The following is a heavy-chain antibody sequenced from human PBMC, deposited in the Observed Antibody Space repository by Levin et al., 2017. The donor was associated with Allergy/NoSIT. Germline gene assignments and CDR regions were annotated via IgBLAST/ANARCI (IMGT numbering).Heavy chain of an antibody. D-gene: IGHD3-3*01. V-gene: IGHV3-73*01. CDR3: TRSSSARTYFYYMDV. J-gene: IGHJ6*03. Sequence: GESLKISCAASGFTFSGSAMHWVRQASGKGLEWVGRIRSKANSYATAYAASVKGRFTISRDDSKNTAYLQMNSLKTEDTAVYYCTRSSSARTYFYYMDVWGKGTTVTVSS. CDR1: GFTFSGSA. CDR2: IRSKANSYAT.